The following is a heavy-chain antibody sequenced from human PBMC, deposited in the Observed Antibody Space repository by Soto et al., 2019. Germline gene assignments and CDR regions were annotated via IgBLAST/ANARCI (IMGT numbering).Heavy chain of an antibody. D-gene: IGHD6-13*01. CDR2: IYYSGST. Sequence: SETLSLTCTVSGGSLSRYYWSWIRQPPGKGLEWIGYIYYSGSTNYNPSLKSRVTISVDRSKNQFSLKLSSVTAADTAVYYCASSNIAAAGFYYYGMDVWRRGTTVTVSS. J-gene: IGHJ6*02. V-gene: IGHV4-59*01. CDR1: GGSLSRYY. CDR3: ASSNIAAAGFYYYGMDV.